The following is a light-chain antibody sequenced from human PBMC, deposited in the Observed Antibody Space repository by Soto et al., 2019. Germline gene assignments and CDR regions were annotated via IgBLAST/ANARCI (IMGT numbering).Light chain of an antibody. CDR2: GVS. CDR3: LQDYTYPWT. J-gene: IGKJ1*01. V-gene: IGKV1-6*01. Sequence: AIQMTQSPSSLSASVGDRLIVPCRASQGIANELGWYQQKPGKAPRLLIYGVSNLQSGVPSRFSASGSGTDFALTISSLQPEDFATYYCLQDYTYPWTFGQGTKVDIK. CDR1: QGIANE.